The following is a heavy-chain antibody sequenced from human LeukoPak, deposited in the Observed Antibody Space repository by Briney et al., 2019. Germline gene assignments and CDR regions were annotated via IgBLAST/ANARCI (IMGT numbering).Heavy chain of an antibody. D-gene: IGHD3-10*01. CDR2: ISSSGSTI. CDR3: ARDLLLWFGELFSDYYYYGMDV. Sequence: SLRPYCASSPFTFSSYELNWIRPAPGKGLERVPYISSSGSTIYYADSVKGRFTISRDNAKNSLYLQMNRLRAEDTAVYYCARDLLLWFGELFSDYYYYGMDVWGQGTTVTVSS. J-gene: IGHJ6*02. CDR1: PFTFSSYE. V-gene: IGHV3-48*03.